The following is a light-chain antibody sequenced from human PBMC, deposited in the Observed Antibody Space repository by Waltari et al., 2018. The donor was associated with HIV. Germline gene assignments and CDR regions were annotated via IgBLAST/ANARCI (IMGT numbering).Light chain of an antibody. J-gene: IGLJ3*02. CDR3: QVWDSTNHHVV. CDR2: FNS. Sequence: SYVLTQPPSVSVAPGAAATLSCGGSNLASQSLHWYRQHPGQAPVLVILFNSDRPSGIPDRFSGSTSGNTATLTISRVEVGDEADYYCQVWDSTNHHVVFGGGTELTVL. V-gene: IGLV3-21*04. CDR1: NLASQS.